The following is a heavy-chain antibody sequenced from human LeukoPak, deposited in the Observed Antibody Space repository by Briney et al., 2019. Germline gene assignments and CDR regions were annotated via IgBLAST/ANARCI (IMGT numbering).Heavy chain of an antibody. D-gene: IGHD1-26*01. CDR3: ARAYSGSYYPYNWFDP. J-gene: IGHJ5*02. CDR1: GFTFSSYG. Sequence: PGGSLRLSCAASGFTFSSYGMHWVRQAPGKGLEWVAFIRYDGSNKYYADSVKGRFTISRDNAKNSLYLQMNSLRAEDTAVYYCARAYSGSYYPYNWFDPWGQGTLVTVSS. CDR2: IRYDGSNK. V-gene: IGHV3-30*02.